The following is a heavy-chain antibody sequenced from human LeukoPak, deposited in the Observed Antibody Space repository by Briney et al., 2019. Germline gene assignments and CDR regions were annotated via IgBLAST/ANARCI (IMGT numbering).Heavy chain of an antibody. J-gene: IGHJ1*01. D-gene: IGHD3-10*01. Sequence: PSETLSLTCTVSGGSISSGDYYWSWIRQPPGKGLEWIGYIYYSGSTYYNPSLKSRVTISVDTSKNQFSLKLSSVTAADTAVYYCATYGEDGRYFQHWGQGTLVTVSS. CDR3: ATYGEDGRYFQH. CDR1: GGSISSGDYY. V-gene: IGHV4-30-4*02. CDR2: IYYSGST.